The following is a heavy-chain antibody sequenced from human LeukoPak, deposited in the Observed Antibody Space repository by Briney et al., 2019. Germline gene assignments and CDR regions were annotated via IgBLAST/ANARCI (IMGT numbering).Heavy chain of an antibody. CDR3: ARHVQGPAATGPFFDY. CDR1: GESFSGYY. J-gene: IGHJ4*02. Sequence: SETLSLTCAVYGESFSGYYWSWIRQPPGKGLEWIGEINHSGSTNYNPPLKSRVTISADTSKNQFSLKLSSVTAADTAVYYCARHVQGPAATGPFFDYWGQGTLVTVSS. D-gene: IGHD2-2*01. CDR2: INHSGST. V-gene: IGHV4-34*01.